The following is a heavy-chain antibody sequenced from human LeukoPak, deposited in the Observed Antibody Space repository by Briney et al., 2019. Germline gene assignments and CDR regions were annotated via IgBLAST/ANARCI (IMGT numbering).Heavy chain of an antibody. CDR3: PRPGMAARWWHYFD. CDR1: GYSFTNYW. Sequence: GESLKISCKGSGYSFTNYWIGWVRQMPGKGLEWMGIIYPGDSDTRYSPSFQGQVTISVDKSISTAYLQWNSLKASDTAIYYCPRPGMAARWWHYFDYGPREP. CDR2: IYPGDSDT. V-gene: IGHV5-51*01. J-gene: IGHJ4*02. D-gene: IGHD2-8*02.